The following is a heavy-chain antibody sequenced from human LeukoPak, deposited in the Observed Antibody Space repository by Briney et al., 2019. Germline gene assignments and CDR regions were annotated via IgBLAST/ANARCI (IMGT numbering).Heavy chain of an antibody. CDR3: ARGGYNYDRAFDI. J-gene: IGHJ3*02. CDR2: IGHSGGNQ. V-gene: IGHV3-30-3*01. D-gene: IGHD3-16*01. Sequence: GGSLRLSCDASGFTFSSFAMHWVRLSPAKGLEWVAVIGHSGGNQYYADSVKGRVTISRDNSKNSLYLQMNSLRAEDTAVYYCARGGYNYDRAFDIWGQGTMVTVSS. CDR1: GFTFSSFA.